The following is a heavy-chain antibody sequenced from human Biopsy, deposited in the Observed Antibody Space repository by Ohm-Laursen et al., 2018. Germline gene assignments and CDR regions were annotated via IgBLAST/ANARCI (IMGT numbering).Heavy chain of an antibody. CDR1: GYTFTKYF. D-gene: IGHD3-16*02. Sequence: ASVTASCQVSGYTFTKYFLHWARQDPGQGTEWMGWISPSSGGTNYAQKIQGRVTMIRDTSATTGYMELSSLRSDDTAVYYCARDIMNPIGGLVARSDVFDVWGQGTMVTVSS. J-gene: IGHJ3*01. CDR2: ISPSSGGT. CDR3: ARDIMNPIGGLVARSDVFDV. V-gene: IGHV1-2*02.